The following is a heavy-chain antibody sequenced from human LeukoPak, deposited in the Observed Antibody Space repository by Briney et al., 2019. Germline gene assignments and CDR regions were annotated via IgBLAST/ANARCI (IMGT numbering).Heavy chain of an antibody. CDR3: ARDFRVGTMVRGVIPWFDP. D-gene: IGHD3-10*01. CDR1: GYTFSNFG. CDR2: ISTYNGNT. J-gene: IGHJ5*02. V-gene: IGHV1-18*01. Sequence: ASVKVSCKTSGYTFSNFGIAWVRQAPGQGLEWMGWISTYNGNTKYAEKLQGRVTMTRDTSTSTAYMELSSLRSEDTAVYYCARDFRVGTMVRGVIPWFDPWGQGTLVTVSS.